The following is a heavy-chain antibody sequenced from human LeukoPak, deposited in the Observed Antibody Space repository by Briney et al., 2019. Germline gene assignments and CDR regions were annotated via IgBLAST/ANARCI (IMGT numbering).Heavy chain of an antibody. CDR3: ARIYGDYVDY. V-gene: IGHV3-21*01. CDR2: ISSSSSYI. Sequence: GGSLRLSCAASGFTFSSYSMNWVRLAPGKGLEWVSSISSSSSYIYYADPVKGRFTISRDNAKNSLYLQMNSLRAEDTAVYYCARIYGDYVDYWGQGTQVTVSS. D-gene: IGHD4-17*01. CDR1: GFTFSSYS. J-gene: IGHJ4*02.